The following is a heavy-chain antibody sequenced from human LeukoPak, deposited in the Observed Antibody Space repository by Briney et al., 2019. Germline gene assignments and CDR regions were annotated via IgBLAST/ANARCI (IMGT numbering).Heavy chain of an antibody. D-gene: IGHD1-26*01. Sequence: ASVKVSCKVSGYTLTELSMHWVRQAPGKGLGWMGGFDPEDGETIYAQKFQGRVTMTEDTSTDTAYMELSSLRSEDTAVYYCATDIRYSGSYFPDYWGQGTLVTVSS. CDR2: FDPEDGET. J-gene: IGHJ4*02. V-gene: IGHV1-24*01. CDR3: ATDIRYSGSYFPDY. CDR1: GYTLTELS.